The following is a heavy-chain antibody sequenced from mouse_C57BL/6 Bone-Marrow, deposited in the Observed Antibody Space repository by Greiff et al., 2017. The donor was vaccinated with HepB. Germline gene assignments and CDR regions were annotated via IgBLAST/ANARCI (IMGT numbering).Heavy chain of an antibody. J-gene: IGHJ3*01. Sequence: DVKLVESGGGLVKPGGSLKLSCAASGFTFSSYAMSWVRQTPEKRLEWVATISDGGSYTYYPDNVKGRFTISRDNAKNNRYLQMSHLKSEDTAMYYCASHYPWFAYWGQGTLVTVSA. CDR1: GFTFSSYA. CDR3: ASHYPWFAY. D-gene: IGHD5-5*01. CDR2: ISDGGSYT. V-gene: IGHV5-4*03.